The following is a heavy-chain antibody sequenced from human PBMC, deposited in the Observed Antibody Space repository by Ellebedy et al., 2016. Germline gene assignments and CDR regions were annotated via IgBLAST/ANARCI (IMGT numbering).Heavy chain of an antibody. CDR1: GGSISSSNW. CDR3: ASTIFGVVRGYYFDY. J-gene: IGHJ4*02. V-gene: IGHV4-4*02. Sequence: SETLSLTCAVSGGSISSSNWWSWVRPPPGKGLEWIGEIYHSGSTNYNPSLKSRVTISVDKSKNQFSLKLSSVTAADTAVYYCASTIFGVVRGYYFDYWGQGTLVTVSS. D-gene: IGHD3-3*01. CDR2: IYHSGST.